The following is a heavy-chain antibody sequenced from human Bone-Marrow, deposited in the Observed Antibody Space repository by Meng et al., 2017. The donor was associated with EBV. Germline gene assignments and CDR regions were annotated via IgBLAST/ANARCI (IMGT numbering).Heavy chain of an antibody. V-gene: IGHV3-21*01. CDR1: EFTFSSYS. CDR2: ISSTGTYT. J-gene: IGHJ5*01. D-gene: IGHD1-14*01. CDR3: AKDLSGRFDS. Sequence: EVQLVESGGXLVKPGXSLRLSCAASEFTFSSYSMNWVRQAPGKGLEWVSFISSTGTYTNYADSVKGRFTISRDNSKNTLYLQMNSLRTEDTAVYYCAKDLSGRFDSWGQGPLVTVAS.